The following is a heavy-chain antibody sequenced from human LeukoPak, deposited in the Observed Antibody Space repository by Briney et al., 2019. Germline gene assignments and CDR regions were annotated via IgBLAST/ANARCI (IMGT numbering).Heavy chain of an antibody. J-gene: IGHJ4*02. CDR1: GFSVTDNY. CDR3: ARESSIAAMYYFDY. CDR2: IYSGGQT. D-gene: IGHD6-13*01. V-gene: IGHV3-53*05. Sequence: GGSLRLSCVVSGFSVTDNYMNWVRQARGKGLEWVSVIYSGGQTYYAASVRGRFTTSRDNSKNTLYLQMNSLRAEDTAVYYCARESSIAAMYYFDYWGQGTLVTVSS.